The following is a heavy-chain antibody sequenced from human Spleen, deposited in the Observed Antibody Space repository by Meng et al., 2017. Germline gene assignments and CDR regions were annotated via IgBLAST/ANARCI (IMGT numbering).Heavy chain of an antibody. J-gene: IGHJ4*02. CDR2: ISGDHGPTT. Sequence: GESLKISCVASGFMFRGYAMTWVRQAPGRGLVWVSSISGDHGPTTYYANSLKGRFTISRDNSKNTMYLQMNSLRVEDTAVYYCARDRRGRMEPRDYWGQGTLVTVSS. CDR3: ARDRRGRMEPRDY. CDR1: GFMFRGYA. V-gene: IGHV3-23*01. D-gene: IGHD1-14*01.